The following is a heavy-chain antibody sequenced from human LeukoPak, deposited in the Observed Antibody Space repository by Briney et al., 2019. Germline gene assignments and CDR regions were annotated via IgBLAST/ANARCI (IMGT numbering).Heavy chain of an antibody. V-gene: IGHV1-18*01. Sequence: ASVKVCCKASGYTFTIYGISWVRQAPGQGLEWMGWISAYNGNTNYAQKLQGRVTMTTDTSTSTAYMELRSLRSDDTAVYYCARDIGYCSGGSCYPPDYWGQGTLVTVSS. CDR2: ISAYNGNT. J-gene: IGHJ4*02. CDR1: GYTFTIYG. CDR3: ARDIGYCSGGSCYPPDY. D-gene: IGHD2-15*01.